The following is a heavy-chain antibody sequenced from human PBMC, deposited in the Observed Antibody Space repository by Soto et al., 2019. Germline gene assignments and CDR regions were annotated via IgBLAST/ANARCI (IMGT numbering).Heavy chain of an antibody. Sequence: PSETLSLTCTVSGGSISSYYWSWIRQPPGKGLEWIGYIYYSGSTNYNPSLKSRGTISVETSKNQFSLKLSSVTAADTAVYYCARARDMDVWGQGTKVTVYS. CDR3: ARARDMDV. J-gene: IGHJ6*02. CDR1: GGSISSYY. V-gene: IGHV4-59*01. CDR2: IYYSGST.